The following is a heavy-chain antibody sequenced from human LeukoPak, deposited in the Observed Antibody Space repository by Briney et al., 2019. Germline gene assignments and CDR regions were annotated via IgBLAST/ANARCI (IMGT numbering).Heavy chain of an antibody. CDR3: ARHRASSRGGSGYSQGGCYC. V-gene: IGHV4-39*01. CDR2: IYYSGST. CDR1: GGSISSSDYY. J-gene: IGHJ4*01. Sequence: PSETLSLTCTVSGGSISSSDYYWGWIRQPPGKGPEWIGRIYYSGSTYYNPSLKSRVNISVDTSKNQFSLNLRSVTAADTAVYYCARHRASSRGGSGYSQGGCYCWDQGTLVTVSS. D-gene: IGHD3-22*01.